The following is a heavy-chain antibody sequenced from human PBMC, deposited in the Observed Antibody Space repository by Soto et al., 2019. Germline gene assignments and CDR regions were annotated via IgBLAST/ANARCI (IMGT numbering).Heavy chain of an antibody. J-gene: IGHJ6*02. D-gene: IGHD3-22*01. CDR1: GGSISSYY. Sequence: SETLSLTCTVSGGSISSYYWSWIRQPPGKGLEWIGYIYYSGSTNYNPSLKSRVTISVDTSKNQFSLKLSSVTAADTAVYYCASKKWYYDSSGGNYYYYGMAVWGQGTTVTVSS. V-gene: IGHV4-59*08. CDR3: ASKKWYYDSSGGNYYYYGMAV. CDR2: IYYSGST.